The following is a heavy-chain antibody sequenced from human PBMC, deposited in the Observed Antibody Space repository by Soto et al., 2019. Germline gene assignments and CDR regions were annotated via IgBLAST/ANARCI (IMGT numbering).Heavy chain of an antibody. D-gene: IGHD4-4*01. CDR1: YGSISASNVF. Sequence: QLQLPESGPGLVKPWETLSLTCTVYYGSISASNVFWGWVRQPPGKGLEWIGNIDYRGTAYFNPSLGTRVTFPVDPSKNQFPRTLSSVTAADTAVYYCARATGRHLHFWSQGILVTVSS. V-gene: IGHV4-39*01. J-gene: IGHJ4*02. CDR2: IDYRGTA. CDR3: ARATGRHLHF.